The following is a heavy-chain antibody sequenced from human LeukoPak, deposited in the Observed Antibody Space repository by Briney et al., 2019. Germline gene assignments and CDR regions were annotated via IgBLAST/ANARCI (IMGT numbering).Heavy chain of an antibody. CDR2: IKQDGSEK. J-gene: IGHJ6*02. V-gene: IGHV3-7*01. D-gene: IGHD3-3*01. Sequence: PGGSLRLSCAASGFTFSSYSMNWVRQAPGKGLEWVANIKQDGSEKYYVDSVKGRFTISRDNAKNSLYLQMNSLRAEDTAVYYCARGEGGYDFWSGYLWSFVYYYYGMDVWGQGTTVTVSS. CDR3: ARGEGGYDFWSGYLWSFVYYYYGMDV. CDR1: GFTFSSYS.